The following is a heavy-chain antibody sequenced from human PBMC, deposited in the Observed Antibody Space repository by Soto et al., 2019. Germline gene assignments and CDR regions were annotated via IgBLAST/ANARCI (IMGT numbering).Heavy chain of an antibody. V-gene: IGHV3-30*03. J-gene: IGHJ4*02. Sequence: GGSLRLSCAASGFTFSSYGMHWVRQAPGKGLEWVAVISYDGSNKYYADSVKGRFTISRDNSKNTLYLQMNSLRAEDTAVYYCARWGYRSMITFGGVTQGYYFDYWGQGTLVTVSS. CDR3: ARWGYRSMITFGGVTQGYYFDY. CDR1: GFTFSSYG. D-gene: IGHD3-16*01. CDR2: ISYDGSNK.